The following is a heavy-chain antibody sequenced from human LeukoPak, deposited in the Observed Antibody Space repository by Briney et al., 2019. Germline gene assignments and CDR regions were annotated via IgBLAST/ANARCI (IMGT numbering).Heavy chain of an antibody. D-gene: IGHD6-19*01. V-gene: IGHV4-59*01. Sequence: SETLSLTCTVSGGSISSYYWSWIRQPPGKGPEWIGYIYYTGSTNYNPSLKSRVTISGDTSKNQFSLKLSSVTAADTAVYYCASEAVTGNWFDPWGQGTLVTVSS. CDR2: IYYTGST. J-gene: IGHJ5*02. CDR1: GGSISSYY. CDR3: ASEAVTGNWFDP.